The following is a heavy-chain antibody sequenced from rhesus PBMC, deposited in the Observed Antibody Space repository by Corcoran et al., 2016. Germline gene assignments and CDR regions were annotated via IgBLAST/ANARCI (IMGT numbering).Heavy chain of an antibody. J-gene: IGHJ4*01. CDR2: INSVGGNT. CDR1: GFILRISW. V-gene: IGHV3S25*01. CDR3: AKVPYSSWSFVVDY. D-gene: IGHD6-13*01. Sequence: EVQQVASGGGLAKPGGSLRLSGCDCGFILRISWMNSGRPAPGKGLEWVSAINSVGGNTYYADSVEGRFTISRDNSKNTLSLQMNSLRAEDTSVYYCAKVPYSSWSFVVDYCGQGVLVTVSS.